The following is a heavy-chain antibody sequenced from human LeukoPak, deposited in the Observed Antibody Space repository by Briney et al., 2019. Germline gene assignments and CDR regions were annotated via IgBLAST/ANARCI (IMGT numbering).Heavy chain of an antibody. CDR3: ANLAAAPSPFLSYGMDV. J-gene: IGHJ6*04. CDR2: ISGSGGTT. D-gene: IGHD6-13*01. Sequence: QSGGSLRLSCAASGFTFSSYAMSWVRQAPGKGLEWISAISGSGGTTYYADSVKGRFTISRDNSKNTLYLQMNSLRAEDTAVYYCANLAAAPSPFLSYGMDVWGKGTTVTVSS. CDR1: GFTFSSYA. V-gene: IGHV3-23*01.